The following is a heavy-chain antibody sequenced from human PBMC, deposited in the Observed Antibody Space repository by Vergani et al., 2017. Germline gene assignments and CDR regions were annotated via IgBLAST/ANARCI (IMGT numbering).Heavy chain of an antibody. CDR1: GGSFSGYY. CDR3: ARYYYGSGSYSAQVRYYYGMDV. J-gene: IGHJ6*02. D-gene: IGHD3-10*01. V-gene: IGHV4-34*01. Sequence: QVQLQQWGAGLLKPSETLSLTCAVYGGSFSGYYWSWIRQPPGKGLEWIGEINHSGSTNYNPSHKSRVTISVDTSKNQFSLKLSSVTAADTAVYYCARYYYGSGSYSAQVRYYYGMDVWGQGTTVTVSS. CDR2: INHSGST.